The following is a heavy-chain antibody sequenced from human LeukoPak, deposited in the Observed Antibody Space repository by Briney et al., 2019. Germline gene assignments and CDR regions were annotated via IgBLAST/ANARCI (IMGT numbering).Heavy chain of an antibody. Sequence: SVKVSCKASGGTFSSYAISWVRPAPGQGLEWMGRIIPILGIANYAQKFQGRVTITADKSTSTAYMELSSLRSEDTAVYYCARDIYRNWFDPWGQGTLVTVSS. CDR3: ARDIYRNWFDP. CDR1: GGTFSSYA. CDR2: IIPILGIA. D-gene: IGHD3-3*02. J-gene: IGHJ5*02. V-gene: IGHV1-69*04.